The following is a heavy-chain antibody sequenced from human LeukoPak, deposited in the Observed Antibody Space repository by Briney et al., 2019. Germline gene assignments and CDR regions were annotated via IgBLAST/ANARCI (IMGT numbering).Heavy chain of an antibody. Sequence: SETLSLTCTVSGGSISSGGYYWSWIRQHPGTGLEWIGYIYYSGSTYYNPSLKSRVTISVDTSKNQFSLKLSSVTAADTAVYYCARTSGSYFYYYGMDVWGQGTTVTVSS. CDR2: IYYSGST. CDR3: ARTSGSYFYYYGMDV. V-gene: IGHV4-61*08. J-gene: IGHJ6*02. CDR1: GGSISSGGYY. D-gene: IGHD1-26*01.